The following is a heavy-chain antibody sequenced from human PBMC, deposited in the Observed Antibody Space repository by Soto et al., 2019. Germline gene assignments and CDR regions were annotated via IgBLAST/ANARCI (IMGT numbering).Heavy chain of an antibody. CDR2: INHTGGT. D-gene: IGHD3-3*01. J-gene: IGHJ5*02. CDR1: GGSVNGYY. V-gene: IGHV4-34*01. Sequence: SETLSLTCAVYGGSVNGYYWNWIRQPPGKRLEWIGEINHTGGTHYNPSLKSRVTMSVATSKNQFSLRLSSVTAADTAIYYCATRITVFGLLIPPFDPWGQGTQVTVSS. CDR3: ATRITVFGLLIPPFDP.